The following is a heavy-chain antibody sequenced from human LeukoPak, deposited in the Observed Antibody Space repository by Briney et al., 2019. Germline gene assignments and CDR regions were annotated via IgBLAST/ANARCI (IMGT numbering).Heavy chain of an antibody. Sequence: PSETPSLTCTVSGGSISSGTYYWGWIRQPPGKGLEWIGNFHYSGSTYSGSTYYDPSLKSRVTISVDTSKNQFSLKLNSVTAADTAVYYCARHNPYFDYWGQGTLVTVSS. CDR1: GGSISSGTYY. J-gene: IGHJ4*02. V-gene: IGHV4-39*01. CDR3: ARHNPYFDY. CDR2: FHYSGSTYSGST.